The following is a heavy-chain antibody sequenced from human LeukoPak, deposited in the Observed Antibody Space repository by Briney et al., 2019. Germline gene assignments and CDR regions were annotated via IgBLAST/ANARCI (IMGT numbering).Heavy chain of an antibody. CDR3: ARDSEVGYNVDTAKSSDYYGMDV. J-gene: IGHJ6*02. D-gene: IGHD5-18*01. CDR1: GFTVSSNY. V-gene: IGHV3-66*01. Sequence: GGSLRLSCAASGFTVSSNYMSWVRQAPGKGLEWVSVIYSGGSTYYADSVKGRFTISRDNSKNTLYLQMNSLRAEDTAVYYCARDSEVGYNVDTAKSSDYYGMDVWGQGTTVTVSS. CDR2: IYSGGST.